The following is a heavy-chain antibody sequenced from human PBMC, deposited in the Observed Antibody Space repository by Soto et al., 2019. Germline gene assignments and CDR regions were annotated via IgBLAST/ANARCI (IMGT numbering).Heavy chain of an antibody. CDR2: IYSDGST. J-gene: IGHJ4*02. V-gene: IGHV3-66*01. CDR1: GFIVSNNY. D-gene: IGHD5-18*01. Sequence: EEQLVESGGGLVQAGGSLRLSCAPSGFIVSNNYMTWVRQAPGKGLEWVSVIYSDGSTYHADSVKGRFIASRDNSQNMLYLQMNNLRVEDTAVYYCARDTHSAWRSAWWGQGTLVTVAS. CDR3: ARDTHSAWRSAW.